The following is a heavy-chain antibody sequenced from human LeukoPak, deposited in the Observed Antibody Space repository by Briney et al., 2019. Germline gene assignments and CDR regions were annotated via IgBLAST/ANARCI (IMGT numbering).Heavy chain of an antibody. CDR2: FYSDDDT. J-gene: IGHJ3*02. D-gene: IGHD3-22*01. CDR3: AREGYYDTSGASRAFGI. V-gene: IGHV3-66*02. Sequence: PGGSLRLSCAASGFTVSNSYMSWVRQAPGKGLEWVSLFYSDDDTHYPDSVKGRFTISRDNSKNTLYLQMNSLRVEDTAVYYCAREGYYDTSGASRAFGIWGQGTMVTVS. CDR1: GFTVSNSY.